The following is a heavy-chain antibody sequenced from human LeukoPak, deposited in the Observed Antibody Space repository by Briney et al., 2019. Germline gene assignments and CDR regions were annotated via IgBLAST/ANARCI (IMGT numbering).Heavy chain of an antibody. CDR2: ISSSSSYK. J-gene: IGHJ5*02. CDR1: GFLFNTFG. V-gene: IGHV3-21*01. D-gene: IGHD3-3*01. CDR3: VSDLCGGDDQ. Sequence: GGSLRLSCAASGFLFNTFGMHWVRQAPGKGLEWVSSISSSSSYKFYADSLKGRFTISRDNAKDTLYLQMSSLRDEDTAVYYCVSDLCGGDDQWGRGTLVTVSS.